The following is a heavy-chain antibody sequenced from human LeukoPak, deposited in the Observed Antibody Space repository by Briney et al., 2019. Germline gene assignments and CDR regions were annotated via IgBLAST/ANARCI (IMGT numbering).Heavy chain of an antibody. V-gene: IGHV4-39*01. D-gene: IGHD1-26*01. CDR1: GGSISSSGYY. CDR3: ARLGSGSWY. CDR2: IYYSGST. Sequence: SETLSLTCTVSGGSISSSGYYWGWIRQPPGKGLEWIGSIYYSGSTYYNPSLKSRVTISVDTSKNQFSLKLSSVTAADTAVYYCARLGSGSWYWGQGTLVTVSS. J-gene: IGHJ4*02.